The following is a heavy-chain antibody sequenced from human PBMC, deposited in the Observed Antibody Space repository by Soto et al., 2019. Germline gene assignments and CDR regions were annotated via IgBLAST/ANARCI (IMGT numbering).Heavy chain of an antibody. V-gene: IGHV3-48*02. CDR3: ARDMEDMVRGVLYYFDY. J-gene: IGHJ4*02. CDR1: GFTFSSYS. D-gene: IGHD3-10*01. Sequence: PGGSLRLSCAASGFTFSSYSMNWVRQAPGKGLEWVSYISSSSSTIYYADSVKGRFTISRDNAKNSLYLQMNSLRDEDTAVYYCARDMEDMVRGVLYYFDYWGQGTLVTVSS. CDR2: ISSSSSTI.